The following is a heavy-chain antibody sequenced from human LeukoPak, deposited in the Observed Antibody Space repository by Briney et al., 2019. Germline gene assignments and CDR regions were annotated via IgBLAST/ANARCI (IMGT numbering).Heavy chain of an antibody. CDR1: GFTFDDYG. V-gene: IGHV3-20*01. J-gene: IGHJ5*02. CDR2: INWNGGRT. CDR3: ARDGIRSSWLGNWFDP. D-gene: IGHD6-13*01. Sequence: GGSLRLSCAASGFTFDDYGMSWVRQAPGKGLEWVSGINWNGGRTGYADSVKGRFTISRDNAKNFLCLQMNSLRAEDTAFYHCARDGIRSSWLGNWFDPWGQGTLVTLSS.